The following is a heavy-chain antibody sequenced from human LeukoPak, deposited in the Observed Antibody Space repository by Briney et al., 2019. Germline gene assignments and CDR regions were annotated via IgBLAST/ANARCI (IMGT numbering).Heavy chain of an antibody. CDR3: ARDGYGDPGWFDP. D-gene: IGHD4-17*01. CDR2: IYYSGST. Sequence: SETLSLTCTVSGGSISSYYRSWIRQPPGKGLEWIGYIYYSGSTNYNPSLKSRVTITVDTSKNQFSLKLSSVTAADTAVYYCARDGYGDPGWFDPWGQGTLVTVSS. CDR1: GGSISSYY. J-gene: IGHJ5*02. V-gene: IGHV4-59*01.